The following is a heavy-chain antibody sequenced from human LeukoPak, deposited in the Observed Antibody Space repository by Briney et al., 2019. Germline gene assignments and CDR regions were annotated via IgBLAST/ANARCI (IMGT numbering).Heavy chain of an antibody. Sequence: GGSLRLSCAASGFTFSRYVMHWVRQAPGKGLEWVAVISSEASMKDYADSVKGRFTVSRDNSKNTLYLQMNSLRAEDTAVYYCAKAYNVRGAFDIWGQGTMVTGSS. CDR2: ISSEASMK. V-gene: IGHV3-30*04. J-gene: IGHJ3*02. CDR3: AKAYNVRGAFDI. D-gene: IGHD3-10*02. CDR1: GFTFSRYV.